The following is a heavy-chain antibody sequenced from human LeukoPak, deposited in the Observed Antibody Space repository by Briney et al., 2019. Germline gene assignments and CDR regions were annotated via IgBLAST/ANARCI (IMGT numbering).Heavy chain of an antibody. CDR3: AREFAY. J-gene: IGHJ4*02. D-gene: IGHD3-10*01. V-gene: IGHV4-34*01. CDR1: GGSFSGYY. Sequence: SETLSLTCAVYGGSFSGYYWSWIRQPPGKGLEWIGEINHSGSTIYNPSLKSRVTISVDTSKNQFSLKLSSVTAADTGVYYCAREFAYWGQGTLVTVSS. CDR2: INHSGST.